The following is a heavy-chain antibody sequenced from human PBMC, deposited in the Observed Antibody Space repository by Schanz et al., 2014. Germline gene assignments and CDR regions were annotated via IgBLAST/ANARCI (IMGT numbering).Heavy chain of an antibody. Sequence: QVQLVQSGAEVKKPGASVKVSCKASGYTFTSHGISWVRQAPGQGLEWMGWITAYNGDTNYALKLQGRVTMTTDTSTGTAYMELSGLRSEDTAVYYCARDRLECGAECYSVEVFEIWGQGTLVIVSS. J-gene: IGHJ4*02. CDR2: ITAYNGDT. V-gene: IGHV1-18*01. D-gene: IGHD2-21*01. CDR3: ARDRLECGAECYSVEVFEI. CDR1: GYTFTSHG.